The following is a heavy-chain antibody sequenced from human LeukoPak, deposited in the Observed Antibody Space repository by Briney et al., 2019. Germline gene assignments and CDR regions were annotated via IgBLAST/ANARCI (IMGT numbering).Heavy chain of an antibody. CDR1: GYTLSELS. Sequence: GASVKVSCKVSGYTLSELSMHCVRQAPGKGLEWMGGFDPEDGETIYAQKFQGRVTMTEDTSTDTAYMELSSLRSEDTAVYYCATVAYCSGGSCSPDLYNWFDPWGQGTLVTVSS. D-gene: IGHD2-15*01. V-gene: IGHV1-24*01. J-gene: IGHJ5*02. CDR3: ATVAYCSGGSCSPDLYNWFDP. CDR2: FDPEDGET.